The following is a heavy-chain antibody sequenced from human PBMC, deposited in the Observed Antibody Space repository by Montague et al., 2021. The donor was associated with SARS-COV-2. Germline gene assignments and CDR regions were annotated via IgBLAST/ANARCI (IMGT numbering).Heavy chain of an antibody. CDR3: ARVAGGYYHDSSAYFDY. Sequence: SETLSLTCAVYGGSFSGYYWSWIRQPPGKGLEWIGEINQRGSTNXNPSLKSRVTLSVDTSKKQFSLKLSSLTAADTAVYYCARVAGGYYHDSSAYFDYWGQGSLVTVSS. CDR2: INQRGST. CDR1: GGSFSGYY. J-gene: IGHJ4*02. D-gene: IGHD3-22*01. V-gene: IGHV4-34*01.